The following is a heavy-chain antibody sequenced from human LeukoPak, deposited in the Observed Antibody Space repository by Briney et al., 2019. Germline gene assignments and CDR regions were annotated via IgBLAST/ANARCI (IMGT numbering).Heavy chain of an antibody. CDR2: ISAYNGNT. D-gene: IGHD2-15*01. Sequence: ASVKVSCKASGYTFTSYGISWVRQARGQGLEWMGWISAYNGNTKYAQKLQGRVTMTTDTSTSTAYMELRSLRSDDTAVYYCARVFWSGGSIRRDYWGQGTLVTVSS. V-gene: IGHV1-18*01. J-gene: IGHJ4*02. CDR1: GYTFTSYG. CDR3: ARVFWSGGSIRRDY.